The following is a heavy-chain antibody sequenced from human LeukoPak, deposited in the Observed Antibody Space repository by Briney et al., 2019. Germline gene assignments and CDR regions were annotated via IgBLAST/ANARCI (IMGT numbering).Heavy chain of an antibody. J-gene: IGHJ3*02. CDR1: GGTFSSYA. CDR2: IIPIFGTA. Sequence: SVKVSCKASGGTFSSYAISWVRQAPGQGLEWMGGIIPIFGTANYAQKFQGRVTITADESTSTAYMELSSLRSEDTAVYYCARDLHPDCSSTSCLGPDAFDIWGQGTMVTVSS. D-gene: IGHD2-2*01. CDR3: ARDLHPDCSSTSCLGPDAFDI. V-gene: IGHV1-69*13.